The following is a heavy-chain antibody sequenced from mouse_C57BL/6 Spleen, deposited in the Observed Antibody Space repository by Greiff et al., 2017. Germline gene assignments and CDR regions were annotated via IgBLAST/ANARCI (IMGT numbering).Heavy chain of an antibody. V-gene: IGHV1-80*01. D-gene: IGHD3-3*01. CDR1: GYAFSSYW. J-gene: IGHJ4*01. CDR2: IYPGDGDT. CDR3: ARRAVYAMDY. Sequence: QVQLKQSGAELVKPGASVKISCKASGYAFSSYWMNWVKQRPGKGLEWIGQIYPGDGDTNFNGKFKGKATLTADKSSSTAYMQLSSLTSEDAAVYFCARRAVYAMDYWGQGTSVTGSS.